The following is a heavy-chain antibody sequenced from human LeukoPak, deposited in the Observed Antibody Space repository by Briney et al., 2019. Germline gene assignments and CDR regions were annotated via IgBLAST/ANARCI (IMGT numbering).Heavy chain of an antibody. D-gene: IGHD6-19*01. J-gene: IGHJ4*02. Sequence: GGSLRLSCAASGXTFSSYAMSWVRQAPGKGLEWVSAISGSGGSTYYADSVKGRFTISRDNSKNTLYLQMNSLRAEDTAVYYCAKRGSSGWYVPAGIDYWGQGTLVTVSS. V-gene: IGHV3-23*01. CDR1: GXTFSSYA. CDR2: ISGSGGST. CDR3: AKRGSSGWYVPAGIDY.